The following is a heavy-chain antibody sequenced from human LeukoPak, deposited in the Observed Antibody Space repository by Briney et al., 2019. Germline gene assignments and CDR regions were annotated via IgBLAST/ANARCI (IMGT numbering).Heavy chain of an antibody. D-gene: IGHD3-22*01. CDR2: ISSSGSTI. Sequence: GGSLRLSCAASGFTFSNAWMSWVRQAPGKGLEWVSYISSSGSTIYYADSVKGRFTISRDNAKNSLYLQMNSLRAEDTAVYYCARDHSAYYYDNYYMDVWGKGTTVTVSS. J-gene: IGHJ6*03. CDR1: GFTFSNAW. V-gene: IGHV3-11*04. CDR3: ARDHSAYYYDNYYMDV.